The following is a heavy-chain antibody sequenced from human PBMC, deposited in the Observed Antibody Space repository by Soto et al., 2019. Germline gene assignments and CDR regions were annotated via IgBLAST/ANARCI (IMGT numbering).Heavy chain of an antibody. CDR1: GFTFSSYA. CDR2: ISGSGGST. Sequence: PGGSLRLSCAASGFTFSSYAMSWVRQAPGKGLEWVSAISGSGGSTYYADSVKGRFTISRDNSKNTLYLEMNNLRVEDTALYYWGRDPLGIPVTGNNWFDPWGQGILVTVSS. V-gene: IGHV3-23*01. CDR3: GRDPLGIPVTGNNWFDP. D-gene: IGHD6-19*01. J-gene: IGHJ5*02.